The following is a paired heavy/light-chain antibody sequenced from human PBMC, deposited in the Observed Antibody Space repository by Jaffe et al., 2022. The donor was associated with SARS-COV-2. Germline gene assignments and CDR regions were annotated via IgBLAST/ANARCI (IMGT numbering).Heavy chain of an antibody. CDR1: GFSITNAW. D-gene: IGHD3-10*01. Sequence: ELQLVESGGGLVKPGGSLRLSCTASGFSITNAWMTWVRQAPGKGLEWVGRIKGAGDGGTTDYAAPVKGRFTVSRDDSKDTLYLQMNSLKTEDTAVYYCNTWISDGSGSSTDYWGPGTLVTVSS. CDR3: NTWISDGSGSSTDY. J-gene: IGHJ4*02. V-gene: IGHV3-15*01. CDR2: IKGAGDGGTT.
Light chain of an antibody. J-gene: IGKJ4*01. CDR3: QQYVSLPST. CDR2: GAS. CDR1: QSVSSNS. V-gene: IGKV3-20*01. Sequence: EIVLTQSPGTLSLSPGERATLSCKASQSVSSNSLAWYQQKPGQAPRLLIFGASRRATGVPDRFSGSGSGTDFTLTISSLEPEDFAVYYCQQYVSLPSTFGGGTKVEIK.